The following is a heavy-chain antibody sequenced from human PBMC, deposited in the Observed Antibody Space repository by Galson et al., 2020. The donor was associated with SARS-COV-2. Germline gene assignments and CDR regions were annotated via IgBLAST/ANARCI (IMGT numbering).Heavy chain of an antibody. CDR2: ISGSDGIV. J-gene: IGHJ3*02. CDR3: ASTLTPLDAFDI. CDR1: GFTFSYYE. V-gene: IGHV3-48*03. Sequence: GESLKISCEASGFTFSYYEMNWVRQAPGKGLEWVSYISGSDGIVYYADSVEGRFTISRDNAKNSLHLQMNSLRAEDTAVYYCASTLTPLDAFDIWGQGTMVTVSS.